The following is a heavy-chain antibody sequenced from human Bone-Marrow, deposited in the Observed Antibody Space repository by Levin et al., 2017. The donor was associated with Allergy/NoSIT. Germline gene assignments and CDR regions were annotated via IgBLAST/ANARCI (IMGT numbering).Heavy chain of an antibody. CDR1: GFIFSTYG. CDR2: ISAGSSSI. Sequence: GGSLRLSCVASGFIFSTYGMNWVRQTPGKGLEWVSYISAGSSSIYHADSVKGRFTISRDNAKNSLYLQMNILSDEDTAVYYCARLAGWDVQAPFDYWGQGILVAVSS. J-gene: IGHJ4*02. CDR3: ARLAGWDVQAPFDY. V-gene: IGHV3-48*02. D-gene: IGHD6-19*01.